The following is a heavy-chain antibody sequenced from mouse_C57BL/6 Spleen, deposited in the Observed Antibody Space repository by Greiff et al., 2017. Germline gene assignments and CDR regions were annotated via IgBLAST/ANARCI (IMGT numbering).Heavy chain of an antibody. CDR1: GYSFTGYY. CDR3: ARSLSY. J-gene: IGHJ2*01. V-gene: IGHV1-42*01. CDR2: INPSTGGT. Sequence: EVQLQESGPELVKPGASVKISCKASGYSFTGYYMNWVKQSPEKSLEWIGEINPSTGGTTYNQKFKAKATLTVDKSSSTAYMQLKSLTSEDSAVYYCARSLSYGGQGTTLTVSS. D-gene: IGHD6-1*01.